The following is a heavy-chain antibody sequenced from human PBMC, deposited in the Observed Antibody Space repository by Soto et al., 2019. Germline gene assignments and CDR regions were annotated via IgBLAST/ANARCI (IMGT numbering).Heavy chain of an antibody. CDR3: ARALSEEPRSGAGDIVVVPAAPGRDWFDP. J-gene: IGHJ5*02. V-gene: IGHV1-69*01. CDR1: GGTFSSYA. CDR2: IIPIFGTA. D-gene: IGHD2-2*01. Sequence: QVPLVQSGAEVKKPGSSVKVSCKASGGTFSSYAISWVRQAPGQGLEWMGGIIPIFGTANYAQKFQGRVTITADESTSTAYMELSSLRSEDTAVYYCARALSEEPRSGAGDIVVVPAAPGRDWFDPWGQGTLVTVSS.